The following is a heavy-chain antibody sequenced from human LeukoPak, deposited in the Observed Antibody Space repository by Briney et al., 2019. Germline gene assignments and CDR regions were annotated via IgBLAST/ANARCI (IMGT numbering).Heavy chain of an antibody. CDR2: INHSGGT. CDR3: ARARLYIVVVPAAHDAFDI. V-gene: IGHV4-34*01. J-gene: IGHJ3*02. Sequence: SETLSLTCAVYGGSFSGYYWSWIRQPPGKGLEWIGEINHSGGTNYNPSLKSRVTISVDTSKNQFSLKLSSVTAADTAVYYCARARLYIVVVPAAHDAFDIWGQGTMVTVSS. D-gene: IGHD2-2*01. CDR1: GGSFSGYY.